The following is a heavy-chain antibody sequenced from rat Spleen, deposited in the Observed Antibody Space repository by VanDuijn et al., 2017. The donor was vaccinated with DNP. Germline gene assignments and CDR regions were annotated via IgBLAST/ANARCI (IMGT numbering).Heavy chain of an antibody. CDR2: ISSAGST. J-gene: IGHJ2*01. Sequence: EVQLQESGPGLVKPSQSLSLTCSVTGYSITSAYRWNWIRKFPGNKLEWMGFISSAGSTNYNPSLKSRISITRDTSKNQFFLQVNSVTTEDTATYYCARWGTYFDYWGQGVMVTVSS. CDR3: ARWGTYFDY. V-gene: IGHV3-3*01. CDR1: GYSITSAYR.